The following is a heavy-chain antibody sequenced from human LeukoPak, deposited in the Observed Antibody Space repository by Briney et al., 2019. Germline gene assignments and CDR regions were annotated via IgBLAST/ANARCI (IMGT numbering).Heavy chain of an antibody. CDR2: INPNSGGT. V-gene: IGHV1-2*02. D-gene: IGHD2-2*02. CDR1: GCAFTGYY. Sequence: ASVKVSCKASGCAFTGYYMHWVRQAPGQGLEWMGWINPNSGGTNYAQKFQGRVTMTRDTSISTAYMELSRLRSDDTAVYYCARGVKLYQLLYLYWGQGTLVTVSS. J-gene: IGHJ4*02. CDR3: ARGVKLYQLLYLY.